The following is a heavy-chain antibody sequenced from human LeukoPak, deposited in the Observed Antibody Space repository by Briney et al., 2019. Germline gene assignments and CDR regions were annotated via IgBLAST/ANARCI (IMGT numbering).Heavy chain of an antibody. CDR2: IHDTGST. V-gene: IGHV4-59*01. CDR1: GGAIGSYY. J-gene: IGHJ5*02. D-gene: IGHD3-10*01. CDR3: ARGRSGGDWFDP. Sequence: SETLSLTCTVSGGAIGSYYWCWIGQPPGQGLEWIGYIHDTGSTKYNPSLNSRVTISVDTSRNHLSLKLTSVTAADTAVYYCARGRSGGDWFDPWGQGTLVTVSS.